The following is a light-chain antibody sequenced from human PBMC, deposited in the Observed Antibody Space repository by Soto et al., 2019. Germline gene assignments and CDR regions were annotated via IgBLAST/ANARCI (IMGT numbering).Light chain of an antibody. CDR3: CSFAARGTFV. CDR1: SSDIGGYNY. Sequence: QSVLTQPRSVSGSPGQSVTISCTGTSSDIGGYNYVSWYQQHPGEAPRLLIYDVDKWPSGVPDRFSGSKSDNTASLTISGLQAEDEADYYCCSFAARGTFVFGTGTKLTVL. J-gene: IGLJ1*01. V-gene: IGLV2-11*01. CDR2: DVD.